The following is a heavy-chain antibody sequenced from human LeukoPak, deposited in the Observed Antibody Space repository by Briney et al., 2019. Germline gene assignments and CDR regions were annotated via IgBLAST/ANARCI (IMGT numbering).Heavy chain of an antibody. CDR3: ASDTVDTAVGIDY. J-gene: IGHJ4*02. V-gene: IGHV3-74*01. D-gene: IGHD5-18*01. Sequence: PGVSLRLSCAASGFTFSRHWMHWVRQAPGKGLVWVSRINCDGSSTAYADSVKGRFTISRDNAKNTLYLQMNSLRAEDTAIYHCASDTVDTAVGIDYWGQGTLVTVSS. CDR2: INCDGSST. CDR1: GFTFSRHW.